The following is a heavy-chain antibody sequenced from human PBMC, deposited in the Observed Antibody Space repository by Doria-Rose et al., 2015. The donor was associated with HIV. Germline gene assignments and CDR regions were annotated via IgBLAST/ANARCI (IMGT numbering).Heavy chain of an antibody. D-gene: IGHD6-13*01. CDR2: IFSDDEI. CDR3: ARIKSSRWYHKYYFDF. CDR1: GVSLSSPGMG. V-gene: IGHV2-26*01. J-gene: IGHJ4*02. Sequence: QVTLKESGPVLVKPTETLTLTCTVSGVSLSSPGMGVSWIRQPPGKALEWLANIFSDDEISYKTSLKSRLTITRGTSKSQVVRTMTDMDPVDTATYYCARIKSSRWYHKYYFDFWGQGTLVIVSA.